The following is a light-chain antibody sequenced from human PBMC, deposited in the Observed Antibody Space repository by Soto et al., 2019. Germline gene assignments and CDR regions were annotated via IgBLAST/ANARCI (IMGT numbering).Light chain of an antibody. Sequence: QSALTQPASVSGSPGPSITISCTGTNGDIGSYNRVSWYQQHPGKAPQLIMYEVTDRPSGVSNRFSGSKSGDTASLTISGLQAVDEADYCCFSKIRGFPYGLGTGTRVTVL. J-gene: IGLJ1*01. CDR3: FSKIRGFPYG. CDR2: EVT. CDR1: NGDIGSYNR. V-gene: IGLV2-14*01.